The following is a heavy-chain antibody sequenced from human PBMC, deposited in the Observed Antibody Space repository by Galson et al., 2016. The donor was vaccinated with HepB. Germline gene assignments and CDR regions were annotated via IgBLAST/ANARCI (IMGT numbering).Heavy chain of an antibody. J-gene: IGHJ5*02. D-gene: IGHD6-13*01. CDR1: GGSINVISYF. CDR2: IYHSGST. V-gene: IGHV4-39*01. CDR3: ARLPYSNSWYPAGFDP. Sequence: ETLSLTCTVSGGSINVISYFWGWIRQPPGKGLEWIGNIYHSGSTYYNPSLKSRVTISVDTSKNQFSLRLNSVTAADTAVYYCARLPYSNSWYPAGFDPWGQGTLVTVSS.